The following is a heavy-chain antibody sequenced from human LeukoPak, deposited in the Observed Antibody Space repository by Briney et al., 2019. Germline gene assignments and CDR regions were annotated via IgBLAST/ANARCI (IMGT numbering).Heavy chain of an antibody. V-gene: IGHV4-34*01. Sequence: KPSETLSLTCAVYGGSFSGYYWSWIRQPSGKGLEWIGEINHSGSTNYNPSLKSRVTISVDTSKNQFSLKLSSVTAADTAVYYCARGSGGIVVVVAATSWYFDLWGRGTLVTVSS. D-gene: IGHD2-15*01. CDR1: GGSFSGYY. J-gene: IGHJ2*01. CDR3: ARGSGGIVVVVAATSWYFDL. CDR2: INHSGST.